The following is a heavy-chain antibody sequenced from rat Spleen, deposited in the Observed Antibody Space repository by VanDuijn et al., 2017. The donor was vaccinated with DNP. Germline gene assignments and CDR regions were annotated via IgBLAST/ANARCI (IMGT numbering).Heavy chain of an antibody. D-gene: IGHD1-7*01. V-gene: IGHV2-1*01. J-gene: IGHJ2*01. CDR1: GFSLISKS. Sequence: QVQLKESGPGLVQPSQTLSLTCTVSGFSLISKSVSWVRQPPGKGLEWMGTMWSGGTTDYNPALKSRLSISRDTSKSQVFLKMHSLQPEDTGTYYCTRHDYYFDYWGQGVMVTVSS. CDR2: MWSGGTT. CDR3: TRHDYYFDY.